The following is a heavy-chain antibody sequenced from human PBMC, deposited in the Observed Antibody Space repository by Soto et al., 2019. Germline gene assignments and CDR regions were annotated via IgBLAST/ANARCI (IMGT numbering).Heavy chain of an antibody. CDR2: ISGSGGGI. CDR1: GFTFSSYA. J-gene: IGHJ4*02. Sequence: EVQLLESGGGLVQPGGSLRLSCAASGFTFSSYAMSWVRQAPGKGLEWVSTISGSGGGIYYADSVKGRFTISRDNSKNTLYLQMNSLRAEDTAVYYCAKRNLVVRPPFDYWGQVTLVTVSS. CDR3: AKRNLVVRPPFDY. D-gene: IGHD2-15*01. V-gene: IGHV3-23*01.